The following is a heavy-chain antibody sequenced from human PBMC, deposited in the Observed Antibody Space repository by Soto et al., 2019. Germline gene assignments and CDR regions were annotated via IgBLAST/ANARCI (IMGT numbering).Heavy chain of an antibody. CDR3: ARVRGGGPFDD. CDR2: IYYSGST. CDR1: GGSISSGGYY. D-gene: IGHD1-26*01. J-gene: IGHJ4*02. V-gene: IGHV4-31*03. Sequence: SEALSLTCNVSGGSISSGGYYWSWLRQHPGKGLEWIGYIYYSGSTYYNPSLKSRVTISVDTSKTQFSLKLTSVTAADTAVYYCARVRGGGPFDDWGQGTLVTVSS.